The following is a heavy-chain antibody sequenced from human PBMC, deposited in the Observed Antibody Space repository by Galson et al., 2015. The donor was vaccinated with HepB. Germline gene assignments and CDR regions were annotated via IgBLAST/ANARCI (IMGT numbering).Heavy chain of an antibody. J-gene: IGHJ4*02. CDR3: ARLFRIRFGGGYSPDY. Sequence: SVKVSCKASGYTFTTYNLHWVRQAPGHRLEWLGLINTGNGDTIYSQKFQDRVTITRDTSASTAYMELNSLRSEDTAVYYCARLFRIRFGGGYSPDYWGQGSLVTVSS. CDR2: INTGNGDT. V-gene: IGHV1-3*04. D-gene: IGHD2-15*01. CDR1: GYTFTTYN.